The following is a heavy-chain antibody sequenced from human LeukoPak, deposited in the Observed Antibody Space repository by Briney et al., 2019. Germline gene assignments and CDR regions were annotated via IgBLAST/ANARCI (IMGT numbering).Heavy chain of an antibody. CDR3: AKVVRRGIAVAGTNWFDP. V-gene: IGHV3-20*04. Sequence: GGSLRLSCSASGFSFDDYGLIWVRQVPGKGLEWVSGINWNSGTIGYADSVKGRFTVSRDNAKNSLYLQMNSLRAEDTAVYYCAKVVRRGIAVAGTNWFDPWGQGTLVTVSS. CDR1: GFSFDDYG. J-gene: IGHJ5*02. D-gene: IGHD6-19*01. CDR2: INWNSGTI.